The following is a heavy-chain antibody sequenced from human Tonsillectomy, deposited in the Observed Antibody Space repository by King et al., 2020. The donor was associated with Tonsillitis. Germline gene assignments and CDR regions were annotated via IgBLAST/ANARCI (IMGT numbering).Heavy chain of an antibody. D-gene: IGHD4-17*01. Sequence: QLVQSGAEVRKPGASVKVSCKASGYTFSNYYIHWVRQAPGQGLEWVGIINPNSGSTSYPQKFRGRVTMTRDTSTSTVYMELSSLRSEDTAVYYCARDAPYGANGLTYHYYGMAVWGQGTTVTVS. CDR1: GYTFSNYY. CDR2: INPNSGST. CDR3: ARDAPYGANGLTYHYYGMAV. J-gene: IGHJ6*02. V-gene: IGHV1-46*01.